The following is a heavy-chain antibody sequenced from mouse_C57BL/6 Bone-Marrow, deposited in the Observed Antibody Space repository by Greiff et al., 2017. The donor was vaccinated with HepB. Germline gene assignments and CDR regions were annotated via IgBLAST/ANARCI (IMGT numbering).Heavy chain of an antibody. Sequence: VKLQESGAELVRPGASVTLSCKASGYTFTDYEMHWVQQTPVHGLEWIGAIDPETGGTAYNQKFKGKAILTADKSSSTAYMELRSLTSEDSAVYYCTWGSNYDLFYAMDYGGQGTSVTVSS. V-gene: IGHV1-15*01. CDR1: GYTFTDYE. CDR2: IDPETGGT. D-gene: IGHD2-5*01. CDR3: TWGSNYDLFYAMDY. J-gene: IGHJ4*01.